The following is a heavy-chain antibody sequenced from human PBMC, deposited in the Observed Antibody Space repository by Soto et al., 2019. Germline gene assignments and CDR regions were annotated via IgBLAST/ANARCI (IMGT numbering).Heavy chain of an antibody. V-gene: IGHV1-8*01. J-gene: IGHJ6*03. CDR2: ISPDSGKT. Sequence: QAYLEQSGAEVKKPGASVKVSCKASGYSLTDNGITWVRQAYGRGLEYVGWISPDSGKTDYAEKLQGRVTMTSDTSINTVYMELSSLRSDDTAVYYCARVYGYYCYYMDSWGKGTTVTVSS. CDR3: ARVYGYYCYYMDS. CDR1: GYSLTDNG. D-gene: IGHD2-8*01.